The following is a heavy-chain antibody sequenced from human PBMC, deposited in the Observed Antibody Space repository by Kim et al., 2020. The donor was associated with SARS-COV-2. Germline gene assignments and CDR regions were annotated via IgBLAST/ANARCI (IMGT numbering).Heavy chain of an antibody. D-gene: IGHD3-10*01. CDR1: GGSFSGYY. J-gene: IGHJ5*02. V-gene: IGHV4-34*01. CDR2: INHSGST. Sequence: SETLSLTCAVYGGSFSGYYWSWIRQPPGKGLEWIGEINHSGSTNYNPSLKSRVTISVDTSKNQFSLKLSSVNAADTAVYYCARGLYYYGSGRKWFDPWGQGTLVTVS. CDR3: ARGLYYYGSGRKWFDP.